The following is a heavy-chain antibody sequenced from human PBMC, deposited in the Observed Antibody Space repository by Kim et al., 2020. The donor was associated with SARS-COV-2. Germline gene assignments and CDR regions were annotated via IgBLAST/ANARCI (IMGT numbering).Heavy chain of an antibody. D-gene: IGHD2-15*01. J-gene: IGHJ4*02. V-gene: IGHV4-61*01. CDR3: ARGPGRMVVVAATLFDY. Sequence: SETLSLTCTVSGGSVSSGSYYWSWIRQPPGKGLEWIGYIYYSGSTNYNPSLKSRVTISVDTSKNQFSLKLSSVTAADTAVYYCARGPGRMVVVAATLFDYWGQGTLVTVSS. CDR2: IYYSGST. CDR1: GGSVSSGSYY.